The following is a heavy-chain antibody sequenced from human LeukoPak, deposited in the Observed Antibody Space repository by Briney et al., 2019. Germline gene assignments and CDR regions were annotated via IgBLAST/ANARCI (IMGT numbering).Heavy chain of an antibody. J-gene: IGHJ4*02. CDR1: GGSISSGGYY. CDR2: IYYSGST. D-gene: IGHD3-16*02. V-gene: IGHV4-31*03. CDR3: ARGFPPYDYVWGSYRLYYFDY. Sequence: PSQTLSLTCTVSGGSISSGGYYWSWIRQHPGKGLEWIGYIYYSGSTYYNPSLKSRVTISVDTSKNQFSLKLSSVTAADTAVYYCARGFPPYDYVWGSYRLYYFDYWGQGTLVTVSS.